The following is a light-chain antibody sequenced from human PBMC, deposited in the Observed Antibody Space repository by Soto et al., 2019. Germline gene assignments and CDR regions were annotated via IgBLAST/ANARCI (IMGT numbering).Light chain of an antibody. CDR1: SSDVGGYSY. V-gene: IGLV2-14*01. Sequence: QSALTQPASVSGSPGQSITISCTGTSSDVGGYSYVSWYQQHPGKTPKLMIYEVSNRPSGVSNRFSGSKSGNTASLTISGLQAEDEADYFCSSYTSSTTLDYVFGTGTKLTVL. J-gene: IGLJ1*01. CDR2: EVS. CDR3: SSYTSSTTLDYV.